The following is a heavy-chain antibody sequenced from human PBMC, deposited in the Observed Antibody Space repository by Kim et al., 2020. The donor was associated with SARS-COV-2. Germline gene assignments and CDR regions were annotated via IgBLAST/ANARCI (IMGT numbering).Heavy chain of an antibody. CDR3: ARHRSSQDY. Sequence: GSTYYYPSLKSRVTISVDTSKNQFSLKLSSVTAADTAVYYCARHRSSQDYWGQGTLVTVSS. V-gene: IGHV4-39*01. J-gene: IGHJ4*02. CDR2: GST. D-gene: IGHD6-13*01.